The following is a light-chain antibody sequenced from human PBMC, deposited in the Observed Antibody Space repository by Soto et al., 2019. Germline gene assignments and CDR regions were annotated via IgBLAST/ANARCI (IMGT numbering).Light chain of an antibody. CDR2: LGS. CDR3: MQALQTPLT. J-gene: IGKJ4*01. CDR1: KSLLHSNGYNY. V-gene: IGKV2-28*01. Sequence: DIVMTQSPLSLPVTPGEPASISCRSSKSLLHSNGYNYLDWYLQKPGQSPQLLIYLGSNRASGAHDRFSGSGSGTDFTLKIRRVEAEDVGVYYCMQALQTPLTVGGGTKVDIK.